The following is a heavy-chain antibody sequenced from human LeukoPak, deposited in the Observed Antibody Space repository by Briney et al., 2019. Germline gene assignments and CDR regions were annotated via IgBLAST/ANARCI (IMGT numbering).Heavy chain of an antibody. CDR3: ARDWGTSSLYLVN. Sequence: PGGSLRLSCAASGFTFSSNGMHWVRQAPGKGLEWVAFIQNDGNNKKYADSVKGRFTISRDNSKNTLYLQMNSLRIEDTAVYYCARDWGTSSLYLVNWGQGTLVTASS. V-gene: IGHV3-30*02. J-gene: IGHJ4*02. D-gene: IGHD6-6*01. CDR1: GFTFSSNG. CDR2: IQNDGNNK.